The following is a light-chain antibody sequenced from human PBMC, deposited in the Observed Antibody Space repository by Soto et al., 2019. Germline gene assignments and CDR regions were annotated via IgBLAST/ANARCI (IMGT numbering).Light chain of an antibody. J-gene: IGLJ3*02. CDR3: SSSTSISTRV. Sequence: QSALTQPASVSGSPGQSITISCTGTSSDVGSYNYVSWYQQHPGKAPKLMIYEVSNRPSGVSNRFSGSKSGNTASLTISGLQADDEDNYYCSSSTSISTRVFGGGTQLTVL. CDR1: SSDVGSYNY. V-gene: IGLV2-14*01. CDR2: EVS.